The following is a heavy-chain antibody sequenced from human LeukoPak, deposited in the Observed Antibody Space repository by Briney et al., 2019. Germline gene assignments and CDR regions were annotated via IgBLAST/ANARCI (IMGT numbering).Heavy chain of an antibody. J-gene: IGHJ4*02. V-gene: IGHV4-59*02. CDR3: ARGYCRDDICQVFPY. D-gene: IGHD2-21*02. Sequence: PSETLSLTCTVSGGSVSSYYWSWIRQTPEKGLEWIGYMSYSGRTDYGPSLKSRVTMSVDTSKNQFSMKMSYVTAADTGVYYCARGYCRDDICQVFPYWGQGTLVTVSS. CDR2: MSYSGRT. CDR1: GGSVSSYY.